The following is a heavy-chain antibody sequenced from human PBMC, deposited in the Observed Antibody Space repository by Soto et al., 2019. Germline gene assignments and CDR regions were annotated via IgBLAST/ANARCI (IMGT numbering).Heavy chain of an antibody. CDR3: ARGRGFDSDNYIDP. V-gene: IGHV4-4*07. J-gene: IGHJ5*02. D-gene: IGHD3-9*01. Sequence: QLQMQESGPGLVKPSETLALTCTVSGDSISPYYCTWIRQPAGKGLGWIGHIYSSGSTNYNPSLKSRVTLSVDTSKKQCSLSLNSVAAAYTAVYYCARGRGFDSDNYIDPWCQGTQVTVSS. CDR1: GDSISPYY. CDR2: IYSSGST.